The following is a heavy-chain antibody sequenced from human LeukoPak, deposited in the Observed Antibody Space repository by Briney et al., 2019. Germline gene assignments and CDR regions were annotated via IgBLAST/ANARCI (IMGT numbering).Heavy chain of an antibody. V-gene: IGHV1-69-2*01. D-gene: IGHD5-18*01. CDR1: GSTFTDYY. CDR3: AGGYSYGPDAFDI. CDR2: VDPEDGET. J-gene: IGHJ3*02. Sequence: GASVKLSCTAAGSTFTDYYMPWVQQAPGKGLEWMGGVDPEDGETIYAEKFQGRVTITADTSTDTAYMELSSLRSEDTAVYYCAGGYSYGPDAFDIWGQGTMVTVSS.